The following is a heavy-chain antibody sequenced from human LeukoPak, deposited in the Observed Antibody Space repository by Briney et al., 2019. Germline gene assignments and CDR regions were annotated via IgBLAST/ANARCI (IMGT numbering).Heavy chain of an antibody. CDR2: IYYSGST. J-gene: IGHJ4*02. CDR1: GGSISSGDYY. CDR3: AREVGLYYYGSGSSYFDY. Sequence: SETLSLTCTVSGGSISSGDYYWSWIRQPPGKGLEWIGYIYYSGSTYYNPSLKSRVTISVDTSKNRFSLKLSSVTAADTAVYYCAREVGLYYYGSGSSYFDYWGQGTLVTVSS. V-gene: IGHV4-30-4*01. D-gene: IGHD3-10*01.